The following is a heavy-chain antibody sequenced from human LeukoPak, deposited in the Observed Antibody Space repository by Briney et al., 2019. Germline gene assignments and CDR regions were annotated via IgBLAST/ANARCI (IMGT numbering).Heavy chain of an antibody. CDR2: INPNSGDT. J-gene: IGHJ4*02. D-gene: IGHD3-16*01. V-gene: IGHV1-2*02. Sequence: ASVKVSCKASGYTFTGFYMHWVRQAPGQGLEWMGWINPNSGDTNYVQKFQGRVTMTRDTSISTAYMELSSLRSEDTAVYYCVKLSEAQLGRRQYYFDYWGQGTLVTVSS. CDR3: VKLSEAQLGRRQYYFDY. CDR1: GYTFTGFY.